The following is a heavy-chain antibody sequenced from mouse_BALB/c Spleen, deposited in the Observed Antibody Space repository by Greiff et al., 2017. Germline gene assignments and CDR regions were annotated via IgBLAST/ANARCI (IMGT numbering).Heavy chain of an antibody. Sequence: EVKLQQSGPSLVKPSQTLSLTCSVTGDSITSGYWNWIRKFPGNKLEYMGYISYSGSTYYNPSLKSRISITRDTSKNQYYLQLNSVTTEDTATYYCATSLWLRRGFAYWGQGTLVTVSA. D-gene: IGHD2-2*01. V-gene: IGHV3-8*02. CDR3: ATSLWLRRGFAY. J-gene: IGHJ3*01. CDR1: GDSITSGY. CDR2: ISYSGST.